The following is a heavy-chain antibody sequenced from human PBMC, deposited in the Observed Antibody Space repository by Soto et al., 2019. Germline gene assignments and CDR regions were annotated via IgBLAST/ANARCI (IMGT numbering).Heavy chain of an antibody. Sequence: GGSLRLSCAASGFTFSSYSMNWVRQAPGKGLEWVSSISNSSSYIYYADSVKGRFTISRDNAKNTLYLQMNSLRAEDTAVYYCAKGTGTTYWSGMDVWGQGTTVTVSS. CDR2: ISNSSSYI. CDR3: AKGTGTTYWSGMDV. V-gene: IGHV3-21*01. D-gene: IGHD1-1*01. J-gene: IGHJ6*02. CDR1: GFTFSSYS.